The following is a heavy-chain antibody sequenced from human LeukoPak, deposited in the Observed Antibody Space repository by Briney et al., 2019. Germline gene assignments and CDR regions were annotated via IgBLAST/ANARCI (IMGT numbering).Heavy chain of an antibody. V-gene: IGHV3-53*01. CDR1: GFTVSINY. CDR3: ARDLAMYYSDSSGCLDY. J-gene: IGHJ4*02. D-gene: IGHD3-22*01. Sequence: PGGSLRLSCAASGFTVSINYMTWVRQAPGKGLEWVSVIYSGGSTYYADSVKGRFTISRDNSENMLYLQMNSLRAEDTAVYYCARDLAMYYSDSSGCLDYWGQGTLVTVSS. CDR2: IYSGGST.